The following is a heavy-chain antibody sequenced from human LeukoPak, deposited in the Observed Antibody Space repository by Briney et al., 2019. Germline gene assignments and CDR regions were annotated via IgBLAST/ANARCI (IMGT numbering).Heavy chain of an antibody. D-gene: IGHD4-17*01. V-gene: IGHV4-31*03. CDR3: ARPRRRGDYELDY. Sequence: PSETLSFTCTVSGGSISSGGYYWSWIRQHPGKGLEWIGYIYNSGSTYYNPSLKSRVMISLDTSKNQFSLKLSSVTAADTAVYYCARPRRRGDYELDYWGQGTLVTVSS. CDR1: GGSISSGGYY. CDR2: IYNSGST. J-gene: IGHJ4*02.